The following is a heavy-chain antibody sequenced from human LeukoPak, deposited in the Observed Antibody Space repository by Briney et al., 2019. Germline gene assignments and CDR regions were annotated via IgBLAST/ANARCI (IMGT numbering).Heavy chain of an antibody. V-gene: IGHV1-3*01. J-gene: IGHJ4*02. CDR1: GYIFTKYV. D-gene: IGHD2-21*01. Sequence: ASVTVSCKASGYIFTKYVVHWVRQAPGQRPEWMGWIKAGNGDTKYSQNFQDRLTITRDTSASTVYMELSSLTSEDTALYYCARDDCGDTCYPGGYWGQGTLVTVSS. CDR2: IKAGNGDT. CDR3: ARDDCGDTCYPGGY.